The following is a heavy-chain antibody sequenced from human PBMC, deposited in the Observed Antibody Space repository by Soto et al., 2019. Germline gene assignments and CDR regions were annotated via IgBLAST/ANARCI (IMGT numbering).Heavy chain of an antibody. CDR2: INPTGGST. J-gene: IGHJ4*02. D-gene: IGHD3-10*01. V-gene: IGHV1-46*01. Sequence: ASVKVSCKASGYTFTSYYMHWVRQAPGQGLEWMGIINPTGGSTNYAQKFQGRVTMTRDTSTSTVYMELGSLRSEDTAVYYCAKASRWGGSGSSYNVDFDYWGQGTLVTVSS. CDR1: GYTFTSYY. CDR3: AKASRWGGSGSSYNVDFDY.